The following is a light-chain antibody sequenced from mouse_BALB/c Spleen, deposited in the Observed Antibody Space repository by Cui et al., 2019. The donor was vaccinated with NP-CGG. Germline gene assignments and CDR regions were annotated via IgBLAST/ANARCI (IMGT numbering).Light chain of an antibody. CDR3: ALWYSNHWV. J-gene: IGLJ1*01. CDR2: GTN. V-gene: IGLV1*01. CDR1: TGAVTTSNY. Sequence: AVVTQESDITTSPGETVTLICRASTGAVTTSNYANWVQEKPDHLFTGLIGGTNNRAPGVPARFSGSLIGDKAALTITGAQTEDEAIYFCALWYSNHWVFGGGTKLTVL.